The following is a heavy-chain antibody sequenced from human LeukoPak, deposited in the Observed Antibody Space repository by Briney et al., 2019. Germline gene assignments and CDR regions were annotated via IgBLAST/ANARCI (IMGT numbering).Heavy chain of an antibody. D-gene: IGHD3-22*01. V-gene: IGHV3-11*05. CDR3: ARGGVDSSGYRFDY. Sequence: GGSLRLSCAASGFTFSDYYMSWIRQAPGKGLEWVSYISSSSSYTNYADSVEGRFTISRDNAKNSLYLQMNSLRAEDTAVYYCARGGVDSSGYRFDYWGQGTLVTVSS. J-gene: IGHJ4*02. CDR2: ISSSSSYT. CDR1: GFTFSDYY.